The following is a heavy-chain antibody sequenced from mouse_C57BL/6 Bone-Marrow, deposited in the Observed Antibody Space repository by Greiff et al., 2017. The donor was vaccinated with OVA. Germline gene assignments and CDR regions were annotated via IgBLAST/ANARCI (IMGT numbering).Heavy chain of an antibody. D-gene: IGHD1-1*01. CDR2: IYPGDGDT. CDR3: ARCGNSSTTVVDPFAY. CDR1: GYAFSSYW. Sequence: QVQLQQSGAELVKPGASVKISCKASGYAFSSYWMNWVKQRPGKGLEWIGQIYPGDGDTNYNGKFKGKATLTADKSSSTAYMQLSSLTSEDSAVYFCARCGNSSTTVVDPFAYWGQGTLVTVSA. J-gene: IGHJ3*01. V-gene: IGHV1-80*01.